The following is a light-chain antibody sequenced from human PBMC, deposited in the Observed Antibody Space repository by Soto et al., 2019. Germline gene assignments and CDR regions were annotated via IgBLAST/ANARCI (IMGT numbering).Light chain of an antibody. J-gene: IGLJ1*01. CDR2: DNN. CDR3: QSYDSSLGGSNV. CDR1: SSNLGAGYD. Sequence: SVLTQPPSVSGAPGQRVTISCTGSSSNLGAGYDVHWYQQLPGTAPKLLIYDNNNRPSGVPDRFSVSKSGTSASLAITGLQAEDEADYYCQSYDSSLGGSNVFGTGTKVTVL. V-gene: IGLV1-40*01.